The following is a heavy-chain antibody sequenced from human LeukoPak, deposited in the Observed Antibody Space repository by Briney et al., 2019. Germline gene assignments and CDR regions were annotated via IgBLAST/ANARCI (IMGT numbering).Heavy chain of an antibody. CDR3: ARDNGNWFDP. Sequence: SETLSLTCTVSGGSISNYYWSWIRQPPGKGLEWIGYIYSSGSTRYNPSLESRVTMSVDTSKNQFSLKLSSVTAADTAVYYCARDNGNWFDPWGQGTLVTVSS. D-gene: IGHD3-16*02. V-gene: IGHV4-59*01. CDR2: IYSSGST. J-gene: IGHJ5*02. CDR1: GGSISNYY.